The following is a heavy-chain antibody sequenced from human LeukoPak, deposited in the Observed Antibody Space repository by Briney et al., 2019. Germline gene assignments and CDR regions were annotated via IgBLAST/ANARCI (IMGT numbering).Heavy chain of an antibody. Sequence: GGSLRLSCAASGFDVTSKYMTWVRQTPEKGLDWVSVIYSAASTLYAASVKGRFTISRDNAKNSLYLQMNSLRAEDTAVYYCARASKYNWNDDAFDIWGQGTMVTVSS. J-gene: IGHJ3*02. CDR2: IYSAAST. CDR3: ARASKYNWNDDAFDI. CDR1: GFDVTSKY. V-gene: IGHV3-66*01. D-gene: IGHD1-1*01.